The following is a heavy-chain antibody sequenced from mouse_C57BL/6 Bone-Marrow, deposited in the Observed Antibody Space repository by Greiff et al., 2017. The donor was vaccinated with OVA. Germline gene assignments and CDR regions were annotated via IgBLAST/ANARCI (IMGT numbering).Heavy chain of an antibody. V-gene: IGHV1-81*01. CDR2: IYPRSGNT. Sequence: QVQLQQSGAELARPGASVKLSCKASGYTFTSYGISWVKQRTGQGLEWIGEIYPRSGNTYYNEKFKGKATLTAYKSSSTAYMELRSLTSEDSAVYFCARPDYYGSSYSYWYFDVWGTGTTVTVSS. D-gene: IGHD1-1*01. J-gene: IGHJ1*03. CDR3: ARPDYYGSSYSYWYFDV. CDR1: GYTFTSYG.